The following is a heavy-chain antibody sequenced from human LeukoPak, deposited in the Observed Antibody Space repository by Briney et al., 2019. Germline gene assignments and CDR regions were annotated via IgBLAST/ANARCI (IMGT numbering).Heavy chain of an antibody. Sequence: PSETLSLTCTVSGGSISSSSYYWGWIRQPPGKGLEWIGSIYYSGSPFYNPSLKSPVTISLDTSKNQFSLKLRSVTAADTAVYYCARHGGPAPVYYFDYWGQGTLVTVSS. J-gene: IGHJ4*02. CDR1: GGSISSSSYY. D-gene: IGHD6-13*01. CDR2: IYYSGSP. CDR3: ARHGGPAPVYYFDY. V-gene: IGHV4-39*01.